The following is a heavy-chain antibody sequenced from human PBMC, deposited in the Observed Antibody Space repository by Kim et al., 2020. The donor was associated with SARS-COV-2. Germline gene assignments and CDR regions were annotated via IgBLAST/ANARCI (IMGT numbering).Heavy chain of an antibody. V-gene: IGHV4-31*02. J-gene: IGHJ4*02. D-gene: IGHD6-19*01. Sequence: YYNPSLKSRVTISVDTSKNQFSLKLSSVTAADTAVYYCARVTLAAVVFDYWGQGTLVTVSS. CDR3: ARVTLAAVVFDY.